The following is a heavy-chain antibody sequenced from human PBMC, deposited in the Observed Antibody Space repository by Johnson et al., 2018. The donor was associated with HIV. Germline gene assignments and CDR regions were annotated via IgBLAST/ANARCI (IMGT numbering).Heavy chain of an antibody. Sequence: QVQLVESGGGVVQPGRSLRLSCAASGFNFSNYGIHWVRQAPGKGLEWVAFIRYDGSNKYYADSMKGRFTISRDNSKNTLYMQMNSLRAEDTAVYYCAKASGNGYYVDAFDIWGQGTVVTVSS. V-gene: IGHV3-30*02. CDR3: AKASGNGYYVDAFDI. CDR2: IRYDGSNK. J-gene: IGHJ3*02. D-gene: IGHD3-3*01. CDR1: GFNFSNYG.